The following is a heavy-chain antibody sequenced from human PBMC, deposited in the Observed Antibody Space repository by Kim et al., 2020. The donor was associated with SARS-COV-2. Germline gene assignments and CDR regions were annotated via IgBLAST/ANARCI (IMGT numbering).Heavy chain of an antibody. V-gene: IGHV3-30*01. Sequence: QKHYADSVKGRFTNSRDNSKNTLYLQMNSPHAEDTAIYYCAREGTYYYFDYWGQGTLVTVSS. CDR3: AREGTYYYFDY. CDR2: QK. J-gene: IGHJ4*02. D-gene: IGHD2-21*01.